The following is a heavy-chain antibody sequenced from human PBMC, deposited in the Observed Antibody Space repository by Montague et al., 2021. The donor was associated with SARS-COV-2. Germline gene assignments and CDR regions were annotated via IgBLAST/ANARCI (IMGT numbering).Heavy chain of an antibody. CDR3: ARGGGWERHFDY. V-gene: IGHV4-59*01. CDR2: IYYTGST. CDR1: GGSINNYY. Sequence: SETLSLTCNASGGSINNYYWSWIRQSPGRGLEWIGYIYYTGSTTRNPSLDSRVTISLDTSRDLVSLELRSLTAADTAVYYCARGGGWERHFDYWGQGTLVAVSS. J-gene: IGHJ4*02. D-gene: IGHD1-1*01.